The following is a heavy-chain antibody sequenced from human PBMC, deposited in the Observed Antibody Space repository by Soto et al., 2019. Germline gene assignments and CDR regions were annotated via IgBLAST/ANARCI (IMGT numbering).Heavy chain of an antibody. CDR2: IKSKVNGGTL. V-gene: IGHV3-15*07. D-gene: IGHD1-26*01. CDR3: ATDRSGSHLSY. CDR1: GFTFSNAW. J-gene: IGHJ4*02. Sequence: EVQLVESGGGLVKPGGSLRLSCAASGFTFSNAWMSWVRQAPGKGLEWVGRIKSKVNGGTLDYAAPVKGRFTISRDDSKSTLNLQIMSLKIEETAGYYWATDRSGSHLSYWGQGTLVTVSS.